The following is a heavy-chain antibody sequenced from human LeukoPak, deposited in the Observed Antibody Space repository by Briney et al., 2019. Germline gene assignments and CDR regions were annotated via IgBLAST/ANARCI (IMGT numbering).Heavy chain of an antibody. V-gene: IGHV1-2*02. CDR1: GYTFTGYY. Sequence: ASVKVSCKASGYTFTGYYMHWVRQAPGQGLELMGWINPNSGGTNYAQKFQGRDTMTRDTSISTAYMELSRLRSDDTAVYYCARDPGGGIVVVPAALGFDYWGQGTLVTVSS. J-gene: IGHJ4*02. CDR2: INPNSGGT. D-gene: IGHD2-2*01. CDR3: ARDPGGGIVVVPAALGFDY.